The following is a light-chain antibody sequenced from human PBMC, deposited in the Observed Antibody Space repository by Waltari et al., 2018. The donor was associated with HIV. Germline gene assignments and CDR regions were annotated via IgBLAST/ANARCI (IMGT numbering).Light chain of an antibody. V-gene: IGLV1-44*01. CDR1: NSKIGTKT. Sequence: QSVLTKPPSASGTPGQGVIISCSGSNSKIGTKTVNWYTQLPGTAPKLLIFDDKHRPSGVPDRFSGSRSDTSASLAISGLQSEDEAHYYCAAWDDNFNVVFGGGTKLTVL. CDR3: AAWDDNFNVV. J-gene: IGLJ3*02. CDR2: DDK.